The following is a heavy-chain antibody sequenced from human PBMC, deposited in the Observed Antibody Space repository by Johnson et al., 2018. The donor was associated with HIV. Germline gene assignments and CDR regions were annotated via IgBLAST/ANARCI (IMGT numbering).Heavy chain of an antibody. CDR3: ARVWVVEVARGAFDI. CDR1: GFTFSNAW. V-gene: IGHV3-15*01. D-gene: IGHD2-15*01. J-gene: IGHJ3*02. CDR2: IKSKTDGGTT. Sequence: VHLVESGGGLVKPGGSLRLSCAASGFTFSNAWMSWVRQAPGKGLEWVGRIKSKTDGGTTDYAAPVQVRFTISRDDSKNTLYLQMNSLRGEDTAVYYCARVWVVEVARGAFDIWGQGTMVTVSS.